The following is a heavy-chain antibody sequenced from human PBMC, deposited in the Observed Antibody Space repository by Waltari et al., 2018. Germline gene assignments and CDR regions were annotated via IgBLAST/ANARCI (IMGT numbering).Heavy chain of an antibody. V-gene: IGHV1-46*01. J-gene: IGHJ4*02. CDR1: GYTFTSYY. CDR3: ARDRSWLNYLDY. CDR2: INPSGGST. Sequence: QVQLVQSGAEVKKPGASVKVSCKASGYTFTSYYMHWVRQAPGQGLEWMGIINPSGGSTSYAKKFQGRVTMTRETSTSTVYMELSSLRSEDTAVYYCARDRSWLNYLDYWGQGTLVTVSS. D-gene: IGHD3-16*01.